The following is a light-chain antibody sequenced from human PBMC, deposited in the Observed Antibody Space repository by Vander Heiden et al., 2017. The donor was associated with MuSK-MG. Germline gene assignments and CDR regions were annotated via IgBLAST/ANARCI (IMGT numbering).Light chain of an antibody. CDR1: QTVSSSS. J-gene: IGKJ1*01. V-gene: IGKV3-20*01. CDR3: QQSCSSSWT. Sequence: EIVLTHSPATLSLSPGERATLSCRASQTVSSSSLAWFKQKHGQAARLPDRFRGSGSGTDFTLIISRLEPEDFAVYYCQQSCSSSWTFGPGTKVEIK.